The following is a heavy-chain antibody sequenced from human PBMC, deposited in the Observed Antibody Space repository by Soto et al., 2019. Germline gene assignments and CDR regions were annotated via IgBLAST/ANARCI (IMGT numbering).Heavy chain of an antibody. CDR2: IIPIFGKP. CDR1: GGSFNPYT. J-gene: IGHJ6*02. CDR3: ASLNDWISGDGRIDV. Sequence: QVQLVQSGAEVKKPGSSVKVSCKASGGSFNPYTISWVRQAPGQGLQWMGGIIPIFGKPTYAQAFRGRVTRAADESTSKVYMGLRSLRSEDTALYYCASLNDWISGDGRIDVCGRGTAVIVSS. V-gene: IGHV1-69*01. D-gene: IGHD2-21*01.